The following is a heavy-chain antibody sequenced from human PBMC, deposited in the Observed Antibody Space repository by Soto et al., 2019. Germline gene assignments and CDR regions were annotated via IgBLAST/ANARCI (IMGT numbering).Heavy chain of an antibody. CDR2: ISRSSSLT. J-gene: IGHJ3*02. V-gene: IGHV3-48*01. CDR1: GFTFSSYT. CDR3: AREQWYAFDI. Sequence: EVQLVDSGGGLVQPGGSLRLSCAASGFTFSSYTMNWVRQAPGKGLEWVSYISRSSSLTYYADSVKGRFTISRDNAKNSLFLQMNSLRAEDTAVYYCAREQWYAFDIWGQGTMVTVSS. D-gene: IGHD6-19*01.